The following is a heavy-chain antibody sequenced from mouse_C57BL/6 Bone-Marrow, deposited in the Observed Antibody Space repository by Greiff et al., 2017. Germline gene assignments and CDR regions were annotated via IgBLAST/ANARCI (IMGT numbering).Heavy chain of an antibody. Sequence: QVQLQQPGTELVKPGASVKLSCKASGYTFTSYWLHWVKQRPGQGLEWIGNINPSNGGTNYNEKFKSKVTLTVDKSSSTAYMQLSSLTSEDSAVYYCARGPRIYYEYEAGFSYWGQGTLVTVSA. V-gene: IGHV1-53*01. J-gene: IGHJ3*01. CDR2: INPSNGGT. CDR3: ARGPRIYYEYEAGFSY. D-gene: IGHD2-4*01. CDR1: GYTFTSYW.